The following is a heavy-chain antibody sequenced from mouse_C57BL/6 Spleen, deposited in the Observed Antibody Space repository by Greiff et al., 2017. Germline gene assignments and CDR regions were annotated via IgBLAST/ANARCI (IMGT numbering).Heavy chain of an antibody. CDR3: ARAPAGWDNFDY. CDR1: GYTFTRYR. J-gene: IGHJ2*01. CDR2: IDPSYSET. D-gene: IGHD4-1*01. V-gene: IGHV1-52*01. Sequence: QVQLKQPGAELVRPGSSVKLSCKASGYTFTRYRMQWVKQRTIQGLEWIGNIDPSYSETLYKQKFKDKATLTVDKSSSTAYMQLSSLASDDSAVYYCARAPAGWDNFDYWGQGTTLTVSS.